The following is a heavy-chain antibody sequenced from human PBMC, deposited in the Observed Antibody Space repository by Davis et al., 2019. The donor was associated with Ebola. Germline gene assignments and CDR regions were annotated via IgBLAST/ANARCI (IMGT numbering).Heavy chain of an antibody. J-gene: IGHJ4*02. Sequence: GESLKISCAASGFKVSDSYMSWVRQAPGKGLEWVSSIFSAGYTYYADSVRGRFTISRDNSKNTLSLQMNTLRAEDTAVYYCADVEAGSDYWGQGTLVTVSS. CDR2: IFSAGYT. D-gene: IGHD1-1*01. V-gene: IGHV3-66*01. CDR3: ADVEAGSDY. CDR1: GFKVSDSY.